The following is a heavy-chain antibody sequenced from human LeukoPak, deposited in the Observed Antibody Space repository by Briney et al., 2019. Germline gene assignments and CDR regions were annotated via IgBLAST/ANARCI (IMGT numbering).Heavy chain of an antibody. CDR1: GYIFTNYG. J-gene: IGHJ4*02. V-gene: IGHV1-18*01. Sequence: ASVKVSCKASGYIFTNYGISWVRQAHGQGLEWMGWISAYNGNTNYAQKLQGRVTMTTDTSTSTAYMELRSLRSDDTAVYYCARDRAMIVVVRDFDYWGQGTLVTVSS. CDR3: ARDRAMIVVVRDFDY. D-gene: IGHD3-22*01. CDR2: ISAYNGNT.